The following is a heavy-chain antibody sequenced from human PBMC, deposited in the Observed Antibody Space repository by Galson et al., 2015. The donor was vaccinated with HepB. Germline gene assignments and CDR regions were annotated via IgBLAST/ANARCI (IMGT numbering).Heavy chain of an antibody. Sequence: TLSLTCAVYGGSFSGYYWSWIRQPPGKGLEWIGEINHSGSTNYNPSLKSRVTISVDTSKNQFSLKLSSVTAADTAVYYCARERTVTIDYWGQGTLVTVSS. J-gene: IGHJ4*02. CDR3: ARERTVTIDY. CDR1: GGSFSGYY. CDR2: INHSGST. D-gene: IGHD4-17*01. V-gene: IGHV4-34*01.